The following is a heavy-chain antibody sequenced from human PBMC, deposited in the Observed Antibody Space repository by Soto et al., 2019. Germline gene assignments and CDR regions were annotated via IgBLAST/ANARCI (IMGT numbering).Heavy chain of an antibody. CDR3: VSYDFWSGYSDY. Sequence: EVQLVESGGGLVQPGGSLRLSCAVSGFTVSSNYMSWVRQAPGKGLEWVSIFYTGGSTYYSDSVKGRFTISRDNSKNTLYLQMNSLREEYTAVYYCVSYDFWSGYSDYWGQGTRVTVSS. V-gene: IGHV3-66*01. CDR2: FYTGGST. D-gene: IGHD3-3*01. CDR1: GFTVSSNY. J-gene: IGHJ4*02.